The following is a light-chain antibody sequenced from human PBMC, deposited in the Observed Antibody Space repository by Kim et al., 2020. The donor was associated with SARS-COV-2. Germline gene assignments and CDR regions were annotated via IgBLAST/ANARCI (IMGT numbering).Light chain of an antibody. J-gene: IGLJ2*01. V-gene: IGLV1-47*01. CDR1: GSNIGSDY. CDR3: ASWDDSLSGLV. Sequence: GQRVTISCSGSGSNIGSDYAYWYQQLPGTAPKVLIYRNNQRPSGVPDRFSGSKSDTSASLAISGLRSEDEGDYYCASWDDSLSGLVFGGGTKLTVL. CDR2: RNN.